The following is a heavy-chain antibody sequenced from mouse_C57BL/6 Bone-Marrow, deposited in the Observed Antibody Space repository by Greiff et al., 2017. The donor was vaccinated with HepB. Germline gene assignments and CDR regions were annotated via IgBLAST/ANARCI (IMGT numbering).Heavy chain of an antibody. CDR2: IYPRSGNT. Sequence: QVQLKQSGAELARPGASVKLSCKASGYTFTTYGISWVKQRTGQGLEWIGEIYPRSGNTYYNEKFKSKATLTVDTSSSTAYMQLSSLTSEDSAVYYCARVPITTVVAPFDYWGQGTTLTVSS. CDR1: GYTFTTYG. D-gene: IGHD1-1*01. CDR3: ARVPITTVVAPFDY. J-gene: IGHJ2*01. V-gene: IGHV1-81*01.